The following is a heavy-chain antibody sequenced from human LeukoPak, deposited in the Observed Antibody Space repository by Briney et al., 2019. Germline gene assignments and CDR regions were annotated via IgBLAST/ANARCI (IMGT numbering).Heavy chain of an antibody. CDR1: GFTFSNYG. CDR3: AKDRSWFGEYFDY. V-gene: IGHV3-30*02. CDR2: IRFDGGHK. Sequence: GGSLRLSCTASGFTFSNYGMFWVRQAPGKGLDWVSFIRFDGGHKYYADSVKGRFTISRDNSKNTVYLQMDSLRAEDTAVYYCAKDRSWFGEYFDYWGQGTLVTVSS. J-gene: IGHJ4*02. D-gene: IGHD3-10*01.